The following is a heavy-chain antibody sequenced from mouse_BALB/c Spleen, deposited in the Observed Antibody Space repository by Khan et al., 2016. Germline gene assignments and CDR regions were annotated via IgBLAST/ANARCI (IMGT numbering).Heavy chain of an antibody. J-gene: IGHJ2*01. CDR3: ARPHFGFDEGYFFDY. CDR1: GYPFTGYY. CDR2: ISCYNGAT. Sequence: LVKTGASVKISCKAPGYPFTGYYMHWVRQSHGKSLEWIGYISCYNGATRYNQKFKDKATFTVDTSSSTAYMQFSSLTSEDSAVYYCARPHFGFDEGYFFDYWGQGTTLTVSS. V-gene: IGHV1S34*01.